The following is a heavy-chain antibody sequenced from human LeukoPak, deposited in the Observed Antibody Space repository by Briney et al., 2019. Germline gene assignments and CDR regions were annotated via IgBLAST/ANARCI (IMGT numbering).Heavy chain of an antibody. V-gene: IGHV1-18*01. D-gene: IGHD3-10*01. CDR3: AGSGTGDERIGVDF. Sequence: ASVKVSCKASGYTFTSYGISWVRQAPGQGLEWMGWISAYNGNTNYAQKLQGRVTMTTDTSTSTAYMELRSLRSDDTAVYYCAGSGTGDERIGVDFWGQGTLVTVSS. CDR2: ISAYNGNT. CDR1: GYTFTSYG. J-gene: IGHJ4*02.